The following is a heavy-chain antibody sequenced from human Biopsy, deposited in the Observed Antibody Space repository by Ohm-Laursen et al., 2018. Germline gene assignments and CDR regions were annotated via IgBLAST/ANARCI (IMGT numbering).Heavy chain of an antibody. CDR3: ARGRLSGTRRALDI. D-gene: IGHD1-7*01. V-gene: IGHV1-8*01. CDR1: GYTFINYD. J-gene: IGHJ3*02. Sequence: SVKVSCKTSGYTFINYDIHWVRQASGQGLEWMGWMNPKSGDTGYAHKFKGRVTMARNASISTANMEMSSLRSEDTAVYYCARGRLSGTRRALDIWGQGTMVTVSS. CDR2: MNPKSGDT.